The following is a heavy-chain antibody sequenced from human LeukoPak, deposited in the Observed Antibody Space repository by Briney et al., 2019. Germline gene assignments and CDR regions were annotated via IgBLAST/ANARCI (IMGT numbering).Heavy chain of an antibody. J-gene: IGHJ4*02. CDR3: AKGAFNDYYYDSSGEYYFDY. V-gene: IGHV3-23*01. CDR1: GFTFSSYA. D-gene: IGHD3-22*01. CDR2: ISGSGGST. Sequence: GGSLRLSCAASGFTFSSYAMSWVRQAPGKGLEWVSAISGSGGSTYYAGSVKGRFTISRDNSKNTLYLQMNSLRAEDTAVYYCAKGAFNDYYYDSSGEYYFDYWGQGTLVTVSS.